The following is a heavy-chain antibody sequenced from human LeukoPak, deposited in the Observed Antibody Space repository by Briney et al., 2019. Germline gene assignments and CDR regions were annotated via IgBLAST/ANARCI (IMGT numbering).Heavy chain of an antibody. V-gene: IGHV1-18*04. D-gene: IGHD3-10*01. Sequence: ASVKVSCKASGYTFTSYYMHWVRQAPGQGLEWMGWISAYNGNTNYAQKLQGRVTMTTDTSTSTAYMELRSLRSDDTAVYYCARDGTYGSGSYYTYWGQGTLVTVSS. CDR2: ISAYNGNT. CDR1: GYTFTSYY. CDR3: ARDGTYGSGSYYTY. J-gene: IGHJ4*02.